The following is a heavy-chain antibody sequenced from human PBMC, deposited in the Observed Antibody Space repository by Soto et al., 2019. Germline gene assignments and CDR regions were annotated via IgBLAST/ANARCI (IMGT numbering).Heavy chain of an antibody. J-gene: IGHJ5*02. D-gene: IGHD6-25*01. V-gene: IGHV5-51*01. CDR1: GYRFYSYW. Sequence: GESLKISCVGSGYRFYSYWIAWVRQVPGRGLEWMGIIYPDDSDTRYSPSFEGQVTISADKSVNTAYLEWSNLKASDSAIYYCARHRRSGGSYLMGFDDWAQGARVTGSS. CDR3: ARHRRSGGSYLMGFDD. CDR2: IYPDDSDT.